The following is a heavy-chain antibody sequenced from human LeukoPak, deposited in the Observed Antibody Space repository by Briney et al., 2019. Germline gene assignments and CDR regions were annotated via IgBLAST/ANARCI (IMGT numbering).Heavy chain of an antibody. Sequence: SETLSLTCAVYGGSFSGYYWSWIRQPPGKGLEWIGEINHSGSTNYNPSLKSRVTISVDTSKNQFSLKLSSVTAADTAVYYCARPTANWGSLYWGQGTLVTVSS. CDR3: ARPTANWGSLY. CDR2: INHSGST. V-gene: IGHV4-34*01. CDR1: GGSFSGYY. J-gene: IGHJ4*02. D-gene: IGHD7-27*01.